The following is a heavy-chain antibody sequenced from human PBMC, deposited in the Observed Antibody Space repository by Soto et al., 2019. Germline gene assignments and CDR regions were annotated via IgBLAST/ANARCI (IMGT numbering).Heavy chain of an antibody. Sequence: PSETLSLTCSVSGGSVSYNSYYWGWIRQLPGKGLEWVGGIFYTGTTYYNPSLKDRLSISVDTSKNSFSLNLTSVTAADTAVYFCARLVVVAPVANVWGQGALVTVSS. CDR1: GGSVSYNSYY. CDR2: IFYTGTT. CDR3: ARLVVVAPVANV. J-gene: IGHJ4*02. V-gene: IGHV4-39*01. D-gene: IGHD2-21*01.